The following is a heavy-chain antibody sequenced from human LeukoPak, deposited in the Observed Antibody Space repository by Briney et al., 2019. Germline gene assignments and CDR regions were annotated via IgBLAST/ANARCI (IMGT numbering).Heavy chain of an antibody. CDR2: IIPILGIA. D-gene: IGHD3-22*01. Sequence: SVKVSCKASGGTFSSYTISWVRQAPGQGLEWMGRIIPILGIANYAQKFQGRVTITADKSTSTAYMELSNLRSEDTAVYYCATNYYDSSGYYQSLGYWGQGTLVTVSS. V-gene: IGHV1-69*02. CDR1: GGTFSSYT. J-gene: IGHJ4*02. CDR3: ATNYYDSSGYYQSLGY.